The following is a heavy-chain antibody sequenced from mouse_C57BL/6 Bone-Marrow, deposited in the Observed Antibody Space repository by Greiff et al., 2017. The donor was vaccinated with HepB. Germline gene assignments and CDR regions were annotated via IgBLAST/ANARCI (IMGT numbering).Heavy chain of an antibody. CDR1: GYSFTSYY. CDR3: ARFITTALDY. Sequence: QVQLQQSGPELVKPGASVKISCKASGYSFTSYYIHWVKQRPGQRLEWIGWIYPGSGNTKYNEKFKGKATLTADTSSSTAYMQLSSLTSEDSAVYYCARFITTALDYWGQGTTLTVSS. D-gene: IGHD1-1*01. V-gene: IGHV1-66*01. CDR2: IYPGSGNT. J-gene: IGHJ2*01.